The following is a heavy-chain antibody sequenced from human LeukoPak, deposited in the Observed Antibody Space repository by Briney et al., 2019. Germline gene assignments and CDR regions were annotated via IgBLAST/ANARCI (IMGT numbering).Heavy chain of an antibody. D-gene: IGHD3-10*01. CDR3: ARVVVRGVNWFDP. CDR1: GYTFTSYG. Sequence: ASVKVSCKASGYTFTSYGIGWVRQAPGQGLEWMGWISANNGNTNYAQKFQGRGTMTTDTSTSTVYMELRSLTSDDTAVYYCARVVVRGVNWFDPWGQGTLVTVSS. CDR2: ISANNGNT. J-gene: IGHJ5*02. V-gene: IGHV1-18*04.